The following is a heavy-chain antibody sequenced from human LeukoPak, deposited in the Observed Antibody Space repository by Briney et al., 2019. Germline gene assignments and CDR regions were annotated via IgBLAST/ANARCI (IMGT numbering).Heavy chain of an antibody. J-gene: IGHJ4*02. CDR2: INHSGST. V-gene: IGHV4-34*01. CDR3: ARGPFSRHYDSSGYPDY. D-gene: IGHD3-22*01. Sequence: SETLSLTCAVYGGSFSGYYWSWLRQPPGKGLEWIGEINHSGSTNYNPSLKSRVTISVDTSKNQFSLKLSSVTAADTAVYYCARGPFSRHYDSSGYPDYWGQGTLVTVSS. CDR1: GGSFSGYY.